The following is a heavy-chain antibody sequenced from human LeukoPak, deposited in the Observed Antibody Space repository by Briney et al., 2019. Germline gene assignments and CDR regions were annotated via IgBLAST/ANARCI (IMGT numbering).Heavy chain of an antibody. CDR2: IRYDGSNK. J-gene: IGHJ4*02. D-gene: IGHD6-13*01. CDR3: AKDASSSWYVAGYYFDY. CDR1: GFTFSSYG. Sequence: GGSLRLSCAASGFTFSSYGMHWVRQAPGKGLEWVAFIRYDGSNKYYADSVKGRFTISRDNSKNTLYLQMNSLRAEDTAVCYCAKDASSSWYVAGYYFDYWGQGTLVTVSS. V-gene: IGHV3-30*02.